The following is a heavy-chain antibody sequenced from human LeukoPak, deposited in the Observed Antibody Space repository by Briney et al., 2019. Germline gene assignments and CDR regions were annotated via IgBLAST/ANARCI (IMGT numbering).Heavy chain of an antibody. V-gene: IGHV3-11*01. J-gene: IGHJ5*02. CDR3: AKGPKGRAGWFDP. CDR2: IRSSGSSV. CDR1: GFTFNDYD. Sequence: GGSLRLSCAASGFTFNDYDMNWIRQAPGKGLEWVSYIRSSGSSVSYIDSVKGRFTISRDNAKNSLYLQMNSLRVEDTAVYYCAKGPKGRAGWFDPWGQGTLVTVSS.